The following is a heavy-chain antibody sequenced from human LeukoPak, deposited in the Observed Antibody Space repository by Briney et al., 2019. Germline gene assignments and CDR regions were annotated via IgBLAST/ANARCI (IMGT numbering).Heavy chain of an antibody. CDR1: GYTFTSYD. V-gene: IGHV1-8*01. CDR3: ARVVYHPNRRITIFGVVRLTKGNWFDP. CDR2: MNPNSGNT. Sequence: GASVKVSCKASGYTFTSYDINWVRQATGQGLEWMGWMNPNSGNTGYAQKFQGRVTMTRNTSISTAYMELSSLRSEDTAVYYCARVVYHPNRRITIFGVVRLTKGNWFDPWGQGTLVTVSS. J-gene: IGHJ5*02. D-gene: IGHD3-3*01.